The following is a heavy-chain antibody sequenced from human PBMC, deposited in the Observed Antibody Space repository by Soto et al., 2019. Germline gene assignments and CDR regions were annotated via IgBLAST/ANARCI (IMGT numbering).Heavy chain of an antibody. D-gene: IGHD2-2*01. J-gene: IGHJ5*02. CDR1: PRIVGSSY. CDR3: TRDLMDVVPPAHDLFDP. V-gene: IGHV3-53*01. Sequence: GGSLRLSCAASPRIVGSSYVRCVRQAPGKGLEWFSGIYTGDTPHYADSVTGRFTISRDNSKNTLYLQMDSLRVEDTAVYYCTRDLMDVVPPAHDLFDPGGQGIHVTVSS. CDR2: IYTGDTP.